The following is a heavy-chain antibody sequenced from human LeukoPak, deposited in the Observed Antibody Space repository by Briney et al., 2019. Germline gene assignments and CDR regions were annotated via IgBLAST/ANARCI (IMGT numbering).Heavy chain of an antibody. D-gene: IGHD3-10*01. V-gene: IGHV1-46*01. J-gene: IGHJ4*02. CDR2: INPSGGST. Sequence: AASVKVSCKASGYTFTNYGVSWVRQAPGQGLEWMGIINPSGGSTSYAQKFQGRVTMTRDTSTSTVYMELSSLRSEDTAVYYCARVGDYGSGSYPFDYWGQGTLVTVSS. CDR1: GYTFTNYG. CDR3: ARVGDYGSGSYPFDY.